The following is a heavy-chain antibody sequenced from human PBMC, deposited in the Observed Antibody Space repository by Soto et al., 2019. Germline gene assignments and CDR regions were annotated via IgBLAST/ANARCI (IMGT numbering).Heavy chain of an antibody. V-gene: IGHV4-39*07. CDR2: INHSGST. D-gene: IGHD2-8*02. J-gene: IGHJ4*02. Sequence: ASETLSLTCTVSGDSIMRDSYYWNWIRQPPGPGLEWIGEINHSGSTNYNPTLKSRVTISVDTSKNQFSLKLTSVTAADTAVYYCARDKITGLFDYWGQGTLVTVSS. CDR1: GDSIMRDSYY. CDR3: ARDKITGLFDY.